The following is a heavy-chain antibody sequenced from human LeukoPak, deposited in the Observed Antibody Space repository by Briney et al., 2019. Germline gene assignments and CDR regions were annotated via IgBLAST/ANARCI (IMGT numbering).Heavy chain of an antibody. Sequence: GGSLRLSCAASGFTFSSYSMNWVRQAPGKGLEWVSSISSSSSNIYYADSVKGRFTISRDNAKNSLYLQMKSLRAEDTAVYYCARDGWAWIQVWGVGAFDIWGQGTMVTVSS. D-gene: IGHD5-18*01. CDR3: ARDGWAWIQVWGVGAFDI. J-gene: IGHJ3*02. CDR2: ISSSSSNI. CDR1: GFTFSSYS. V-gene: IGHV3-21*01.